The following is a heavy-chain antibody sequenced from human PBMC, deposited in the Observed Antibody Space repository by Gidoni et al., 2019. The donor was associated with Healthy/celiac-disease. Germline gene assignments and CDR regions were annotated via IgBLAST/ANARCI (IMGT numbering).Heavy chain of an antibody. CDR1: GFTFDDYA. CDR2: ISWNSGSI. D-gene: IGHD3-9*01. CDR3: AKGEGRVRYFDWLANRQDFDY. Sequence: EVQLVESGGGLVQPGRSLRLSCAASGFTFDDYAMHWVRQAPGKGLEWVSGISWNSGSIGDADSVKGRFTISRDNAKNSLYLQMNSLRAEDTALYYCAKGEGRVRYFDWLANRQDFDYWGQGTLVTVSS. V-gene: IGHV3-9*01. J-gene: IGHJ4*02.